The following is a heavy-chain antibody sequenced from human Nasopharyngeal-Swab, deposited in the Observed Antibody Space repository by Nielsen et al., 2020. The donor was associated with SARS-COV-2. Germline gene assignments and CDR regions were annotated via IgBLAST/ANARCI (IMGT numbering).Heavy chain of an antibody. V-gene: IGHV3-7*01. J-gene: IGHJ5*02. D-gene: IGHD3-10*01. CDR2: IKQDGSEK. Sequence: GESLKISCVASGFTFRDYWMSWVRQAPGKGLEWVANIKQDGSEKYYVDSVKGRFTISRDNAKNSLYLQMNSLRAEDTAVYYCAREEITMVRGVIILDWFDPWGQGTLVTVSS. CDR1: GFTFRDYW. CDR3: AREEITMVRGVIILDWFDP.